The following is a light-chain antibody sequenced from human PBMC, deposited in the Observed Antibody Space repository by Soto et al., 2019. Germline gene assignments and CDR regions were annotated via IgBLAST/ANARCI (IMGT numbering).Light chain of an antibody. CDR2: EGT. CDR1: SSDVGSYNL. CDR3: CSYAGTRTWV. Sequence: QSALTQPASVSGSPGQSITISCTGTSSDVGSYNLVSWYQQHPGKAPKLMIYEGTKRPSGVSNRFSGSKSGNTASLTISGLQAEDEADYYCCSYAGTRTWVFGGGTKRPS. J-gene: IGLJ3*02. V-gene: IGLV2-23*01.